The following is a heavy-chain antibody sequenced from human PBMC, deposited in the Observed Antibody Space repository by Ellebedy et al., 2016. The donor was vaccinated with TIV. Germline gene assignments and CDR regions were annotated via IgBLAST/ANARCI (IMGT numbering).Heavy chain of an antibody. Sequence: GESLKISCAASGFTFSSYAMNWVRQAPGKGLEWVSIISGTGGSTNYADSVKGRFTISRHNSKNMLYLQMNSLIAEDTAIYYCAKSPSRKPGLLDYWGQGTLVTVSS. CDR1: GFTFSSYA. J-gene: IGHJ4*02. V-gene: IGHV3-23*01. CDR3: AKSPSRKPGLLDY. CDR2: ISGTGGST. D-gene: IGHD1-14*01.